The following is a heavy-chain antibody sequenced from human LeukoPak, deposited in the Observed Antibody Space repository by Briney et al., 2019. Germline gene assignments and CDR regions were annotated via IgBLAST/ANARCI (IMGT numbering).Heavy chain of an antibody. Sequence: PGGSLRLSCAASGFTFSSYAMSWVRQAPGKGLEWVSAISGSGGSKYYADSVKGRFTISRDNSKNTLYLQMNSLRAEDAAVYYCARLQTTVVTRDAFDIWGQGTMVTVSS. D-gene: IGHD4-23*01. J-gene: IGHJ3*02. V-gene: IGHV3-23*01. CDR2: ISGSGGSK. CDR1: GFTFSSYA. CDR3: ARLQTTVVTRDAFDI.